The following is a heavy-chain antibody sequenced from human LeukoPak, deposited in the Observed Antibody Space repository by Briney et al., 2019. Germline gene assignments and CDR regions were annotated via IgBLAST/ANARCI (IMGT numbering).Heavy chain of an antibody. Sequence: ASVKVSCKASGYTFTGYYMHWVRQAPGQGLEWMGRINPNNGGTNYAQKFQGRVIMTGDTSISTAYMELSSLRSDDTAVYYCTRESGSYHGNDYWGQGTLVTVSS. CDR2: INPNNGGT. J-gene: IGHJ4*02. CDR1: GYTFTGYY. D-gene: IGHD1-26*01. V-gene: IGHV1-2*06. CDR3: TRESGSYHGNDY.